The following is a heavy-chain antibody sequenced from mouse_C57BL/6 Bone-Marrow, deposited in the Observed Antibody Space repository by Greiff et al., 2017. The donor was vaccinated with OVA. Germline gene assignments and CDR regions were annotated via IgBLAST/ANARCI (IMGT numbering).Heavy chain of an antibody. CDR2: ISSGSSTI. D-gene: IGHD2-1*01. CDR3: ARTMGNFPFDY. J-gene: IGHJ2*01. Sequence: EVQLQESGGGLVKPGGSLKLSCAASGFTFSDYGMHWVRQAPEKGLEWVAYISSGSSTIYYADTVKGRFTISRDNAKNTLFLQMTSLRSEDTAMYYCARTMGNFPFDYWGQGTTLTVSS. CDR1: GFTFSDYG. V-gene: IGHV5-17*01.